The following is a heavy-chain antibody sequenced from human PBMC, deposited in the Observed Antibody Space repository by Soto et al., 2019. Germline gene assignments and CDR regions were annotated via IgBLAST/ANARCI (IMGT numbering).Heavy chain of an antibody. V-gene: IGHV3-30*04. CDR2: VSHDGNKK. CDR3: VRRHLNSLQNSFGP. Sequence: PGGSLRLSCAASGFIFSSFAMHWVRQAPGKGLEWVAVVSHDGNKKYYADSVRGRFTISRDNSKNALYLQMNSLRTEDTAIYYCVRRHLNSLQNSFGPWGQGILVTVSS. J-gene: IGHJ5*02. CDR1: GFIFSSFA. D-gene: IGHD1-20*01.